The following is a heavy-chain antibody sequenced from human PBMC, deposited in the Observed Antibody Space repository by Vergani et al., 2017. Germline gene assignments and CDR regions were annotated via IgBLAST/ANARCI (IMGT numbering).Heavy chain of an antibody. CDR2: IYYSGST. CDR3: TAQGYYYYMDV. Sequence: QLQLQESGPGLVKPSETLSLTCTVSGGSISSSSYYWGWIRQPPGKGLGWIGSIYYSGSTYYNPSLKSRVTISVDTSKNQFSLKLSSVTAADTAVYYCTAQGYYYYMDVWGKGTTVTVSS. J-gene: IGHJ6*03. V-gene: IGHV4-39*01. CDR1: GGSISSSSYY.